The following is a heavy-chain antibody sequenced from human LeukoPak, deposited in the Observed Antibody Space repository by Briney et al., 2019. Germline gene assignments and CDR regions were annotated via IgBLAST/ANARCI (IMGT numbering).Heavy chain of an antibody. J-gene: IGHJ4*02. D-gene: IGHD3-22*01. V-gene: IGHV1-69*13. CDR2: ISPIFGTA. CDR1: GGTFSSYA. CDR3: ARAPDVGYDSSGYYYAGFDY. Sequence: ASVKVSCKASGGTFSSYAISWVRQAPGQGLEWMGGISPIFGTANYAQKFQGRVTITADESTSTAYMELSSLRSEDTAVYYCARAPDVGYDSSGYYYAGFDYWGQGTLVTVSS.